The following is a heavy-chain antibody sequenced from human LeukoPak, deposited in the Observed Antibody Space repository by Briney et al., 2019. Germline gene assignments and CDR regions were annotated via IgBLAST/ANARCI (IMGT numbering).Heavy chain of an antibody. Sequence: GGSLRLSYAASGFTFSSYWMHWVRQAPGKGLVWVSRINSDGSSTSYADSVKGRFTISRDNAKNTLYLQMNSLRAEDTAVYYCARKTLRGYSGYDYSYYYYYYGMDVWGQGTTVTVSS. CDR3: ARKTLRGYSGYDYSYYYYYYGMDV. V-gene: IGHV3-74*01. J-gene: IGHJ6*02. CDR1: GFTFSSYW. CDR2: INSDGSST. D-gene: IGHD5-12*01.